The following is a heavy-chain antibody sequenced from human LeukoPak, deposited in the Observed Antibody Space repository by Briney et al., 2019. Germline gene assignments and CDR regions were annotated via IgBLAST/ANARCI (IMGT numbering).Heavy chain of an antibody. V-gene: IGHV3-7*01. J-gene: IGHJ4*02. CDR1: GMTLSSFW. CDR3: ARDLRDYGAY. CDR2: INRDGRVK. Sequence: GGSLRLSCAASGMTLSSFWMSWVRQAPGKGLEWVANINRDGRVKYYVDSVKGRFTVSRDNAQNSLYLQTNSLGAEDTAVYYCARDLRDYGAYWGQGTLVTVSS.